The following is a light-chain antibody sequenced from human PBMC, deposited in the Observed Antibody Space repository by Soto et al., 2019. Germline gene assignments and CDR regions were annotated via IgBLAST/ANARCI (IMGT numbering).Light chain of an antibody. CDR1: QSISNY. CDR2: DVS. Sequence: DLQMTQSPSTLSASVGDRVTITCRASQSISNYLAWYQQKPGKAPKLLIYDVSNLKSGAPSRFSGSGSGTEFTLTISSLQPDDFATYYCQQYDTYPPWTFGRGTKVDIK. J-gene: IGKJ1*01. CDR3: QQYDTYPPWT. V-gene: IGKV1-5*01.